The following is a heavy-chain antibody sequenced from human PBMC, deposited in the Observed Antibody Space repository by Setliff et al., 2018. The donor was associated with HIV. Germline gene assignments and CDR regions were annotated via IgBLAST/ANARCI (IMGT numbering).Heavy chain of an antibody. CDR3: ARTTYSGSYFNDS. Sequence: SETLSLTCTVSGGSISRGGYYWSWIRQPPGKGLEWIGNIHFSGSTYYNPSLKSRVTVSVDPSKNQFSLKLSSVTAADTAVYYCARTTYSGSYFNDSWGQGTLVTVSS. D-gene: IGHD1-26*01. V-gene: IGHV4-39*01. CDR2: IHFSGST. J-gene: IGHJ5*01. CDR1: GGSISRGGYY.